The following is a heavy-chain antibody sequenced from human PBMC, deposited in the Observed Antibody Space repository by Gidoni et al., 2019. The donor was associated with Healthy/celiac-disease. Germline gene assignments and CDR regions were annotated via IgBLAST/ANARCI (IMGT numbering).Heavy chain of an antibody. J-gene: IGHJ6*03. CDR2: IIPIFGTA. Sequence: QVQLVQSGAEVKKPGSSVTVSCKASGGTFRSYAISWVRQAPGQGLEWMGGIIPIFGTANYAQKFQGRVTITADESTSTAYMELSSLRSEDTAVYYCARDGRDIVVVTSSSLNYYYYMDVWGKGTTVTVSS. D-gene: IGHD2-21*02. CDR1: GGTFRSYA. CDR3: ARDGRDIVVVTSSSLNYYYYMDV. V-gene: IGHV1-69*01.